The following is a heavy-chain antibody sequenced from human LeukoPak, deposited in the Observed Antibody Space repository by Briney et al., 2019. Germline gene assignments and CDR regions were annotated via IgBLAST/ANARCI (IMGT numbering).Heavy chain of an antibody. D-gene: IGHD5-18*01. V-gene: IGHV4-34*01. CDR3: ARGGRVDTAMVAGDY. CDR2: INHSGST. J-gene: IGHJ4*02. CDR1: GGSFSGYY. Sequence: SETLSLTCAVYGGSFSGYYWSWIRQPPGKGLEWIGEINHSGSTNYNPSLKSRVTISVDTSKNQFSLKLSSVTAADTAVYYCARGGRVDTAMVAGDYWGQGTLVTVSS.